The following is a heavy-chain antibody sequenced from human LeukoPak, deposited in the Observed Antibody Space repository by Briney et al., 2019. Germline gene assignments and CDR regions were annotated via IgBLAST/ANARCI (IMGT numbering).Heavy chain of an antibody. Sequence: GGSLRFSCVASGFIFTDYYMAWIRQAPGKGLEWVSYISADTSTTFYADSVKGRFTISRDNSKRSLSLQMDSLRAEDTAVYYCVRAGRFLEWLPIIDAFDIWAKGQRSSSLQ. CDR3: VRAGRFLEWLPIIDAFDI. V-gene: IGHV3-11*01. CDR1: GFIFTDYY. CDR2: ISADTSTT. J-gene: IGHJ3*02. D-gene: IGHD3-3*01.